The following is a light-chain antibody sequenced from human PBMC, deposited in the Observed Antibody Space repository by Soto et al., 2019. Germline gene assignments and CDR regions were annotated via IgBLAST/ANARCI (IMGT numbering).Light chain of an antibody. V-gene: IGKV3-20*01. J-gene: IGKJ1*01. CDR3: QQYGSSPWT. CDR2: GAS. CDR1: QSVSNTY. Sequence: EIVLTQSPGTLPLSPGERATLSCRASQSVSNTYLAWYQQKPGQAPRLLIYGASSRATGIPDRLSGSGSGTDFTLTISRLEPEDFAVYYCQQYGSSPWTFGQGTKVDIK.